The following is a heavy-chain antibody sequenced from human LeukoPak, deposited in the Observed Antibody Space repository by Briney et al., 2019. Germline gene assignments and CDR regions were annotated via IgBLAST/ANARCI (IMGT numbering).Heavy chain of an antibody. V-gene: IGHV3-53*01. J-gene: IGHJ4*02. CDR1: GFTFSSYS. D-gene: IGHD2-2*02. CDR2: IYSGGST. CDR3: ARIPDY. Sequence: PGGSLRLSCVASGFTFSSYSMNWVRQAPGKGLEWVSVIYSGGSTYCADSVKGRFTISRDNSKNTLYLQMNSLRAEDTAVYYCARIPDYWGQGTLVTVSS.